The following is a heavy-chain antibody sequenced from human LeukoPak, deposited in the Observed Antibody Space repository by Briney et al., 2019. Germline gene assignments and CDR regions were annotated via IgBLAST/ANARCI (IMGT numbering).Heavy chain of an antibody. Sequence: SETLSLTCTVSGGSISSSPYYWGWIRQPPGKGLEWIGSIYYSGSTNYNPSLKSRVTISVDTSKNQFSLKLSSVTAAGTAVYYCARDRPIMTTVKGHPTYYYYMDVWGKGTTVTVSS. CDR1: GGSISSSPYY. CDR3: ARDRPIMTTVKGHPTYYYYMDV. CDR2: IYYSGST. D-gene: IGHD4-11*01. J-gene: IGHJ6*03. V-gene: IGHV4-39*07.